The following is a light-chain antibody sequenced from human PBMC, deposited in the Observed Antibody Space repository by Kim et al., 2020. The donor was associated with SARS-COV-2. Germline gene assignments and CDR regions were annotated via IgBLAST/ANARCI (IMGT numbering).Light chain of an antibody. V-gene: IGLV1-40*01. J-gene: IGLJ2*01. CDR3: QSYDSRLRSVV. Sequence: RVSISCTGSSSTSGAGYDVHWYQQLPGTAPKLLIYGNINRPSGVPDRFSGSKSGTSASLAITGLQAEDEADYYCQSYDSRLRSVVFGGGTQLTVL. CDR2: GNI. CDR1: SSTSGAGYD.